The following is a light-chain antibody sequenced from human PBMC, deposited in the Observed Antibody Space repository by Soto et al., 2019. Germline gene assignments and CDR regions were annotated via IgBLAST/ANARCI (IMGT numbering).Light chain of an antibody. J-gene: IGKJ3*01. CDR1: QGLSNY. CDR3: QQYYSYPLT. CDR2: AAS. Sequence: IRMTQSPSSISASTGDRVTVTCRASQGLSNYLAWYQQKPGGAPKLLIYAASTLQTGVPSRFSGSGSGTDYTLTISGLQSEDFATYYCQQYYSYPLTFGPGTKVDIK. V-gene: IGKV1-8*01.